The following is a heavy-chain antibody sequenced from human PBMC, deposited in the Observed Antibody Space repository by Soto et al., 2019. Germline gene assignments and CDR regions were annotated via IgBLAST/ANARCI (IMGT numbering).Heavy chain of an antibody. CDR3: ARDVAGTTWFDS. V-gene: IGHV3-74*01. CDR1: GFNFNIYW. Sequence: GGSLRLSCAASGFNFNIYWMHWVRQAPGQGLVWVSLIKTDGTSTTYADFVKGRFTISRDNAKNTVSLQMNSLGAEYTGVYYCARDVAGTTWFDSWGQGTLVTVSS. D-gene: IGHD1-1*01. J-gene: IGHJ5*01. CDR2: IKTDGTST.